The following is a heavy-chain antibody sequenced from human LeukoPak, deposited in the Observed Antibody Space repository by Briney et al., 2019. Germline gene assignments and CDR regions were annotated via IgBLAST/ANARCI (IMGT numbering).Heavy chain of an antibody. D-gene: IGHD2-15*01. J-gene: IGHJ5*02. CDR3: ARDGGGLPNWFDP. CDR1: GGSISSYY. Sequence: SETLSLTCTVSGGSISSYYWSWIRQPPGKGLEWIGYIYYSGSTNYNPSLKSRVTISVDTSKNQFSLKLSSVTAADTAVYYCARDGGGLPNWFDPWGQGTLVTVSS. V-gene: IGHV4-59*01. CDR2: IYYSGST.